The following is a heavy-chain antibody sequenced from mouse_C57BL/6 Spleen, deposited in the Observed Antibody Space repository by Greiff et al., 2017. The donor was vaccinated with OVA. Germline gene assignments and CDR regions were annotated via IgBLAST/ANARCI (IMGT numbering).Heavy chain of an antibody. J-gene: IGHJ4*01. V-gene: IGHV1-72*01. Sequence: QVQLQQPGAELVKPGASVKLSCKASGYTFTSYWMHWVKQRPGRGLEWIGRIDPNSGGTKYNEKFKSKATLTVDKPSSTAYMQLSSLTSEDSAGYYCAKRSSNYVKALGSWGDGTSDTVSS. D-gene: IGHD2-5*01. CDR2: IDPNSGGT. CDR1: GYTFTSYW. CDR3: AKRSSNYVKALGS.